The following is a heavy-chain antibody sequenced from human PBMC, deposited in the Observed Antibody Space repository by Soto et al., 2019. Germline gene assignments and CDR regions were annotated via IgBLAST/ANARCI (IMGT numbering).Heavy chain of an antibody. Sequence: GGSLRLSCAASGFTFSSYAMSWVRQAPGKGLEWVSAISGSGGSTYYADSVKGRFTISRDNSKNTLYLQMNSLRAEDTAVYYCAKAGWSGYYIDWFDPWGQGTLVTVSS. CDR2: ISGSGGST. CDR1: GFTFSSYA. CDR3: AKAGWSGYYIDWFDP. J-gene: IGHJ5*02. V-gene: IGHV3-23*01. D-gene: IGHD3-3*01.